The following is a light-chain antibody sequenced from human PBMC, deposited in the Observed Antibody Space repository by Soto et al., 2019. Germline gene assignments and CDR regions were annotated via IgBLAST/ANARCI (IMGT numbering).Light chain of an antibody. Sequence: DIQMTQSPSSLSASVGDRVTITCRASQTISSSLNWYQQKPGKGPDLLIYAASNLQSGVPSRFSGSGSGSDFTLTISSLQPEDFETYYCQQSYSSPQMYTVGQGTRLEIK. CDR3: QQSYSSPQMYT. V-gene: IGKV1-39*01. J-gene: IGKJ2*01. CDR1: QTISSS. CDR2: AAS.